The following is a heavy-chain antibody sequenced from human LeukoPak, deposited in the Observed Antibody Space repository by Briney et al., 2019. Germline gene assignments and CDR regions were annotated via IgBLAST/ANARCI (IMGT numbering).Heavy chain of an antibody. V-gene: IGHV3-30*01. CDR3: ARDPQAIYDSSGYIDY. CDR1: GFPFSSYA. Sequence: PGGSLRLSCAASGFPFSSYAMTWVRQAPGKGLEWVAVISYDGSNKYYADSVKGRFTISRDNSKNTLYLQMNSLRAEDTAVYYCARDPQAIYDSSGYIDYWGQGTLVTVSS. D-gene: IGHD3-22*01. J-gene: IGHJ4*02. CDR2: ISYDGSNK.